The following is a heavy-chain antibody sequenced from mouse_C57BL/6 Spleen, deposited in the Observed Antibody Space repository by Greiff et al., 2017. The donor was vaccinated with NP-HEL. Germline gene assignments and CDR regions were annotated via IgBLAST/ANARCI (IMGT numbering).Heavy chain of an antibody. CDR2: IRSKSSNYAT. CDR3: VREEGGLGQVYYFDY. J-gene: IGHJ2*01. D-gene: IGHD4-1*01. V-gene: IGHV10-3*01. CDR1: GFTFNTYA. Sequence: EVHLVESGGGLVQPKGSLKLSCAASGFTFNTYAMHWVRQAPGKGLEWVARIRSKSSNYATYYADSVKDRFTISRDDSQSMLYLQMNNLKTEDTAMYYCVREEGGLGQVYYFDYWGQGTTLTVSS.